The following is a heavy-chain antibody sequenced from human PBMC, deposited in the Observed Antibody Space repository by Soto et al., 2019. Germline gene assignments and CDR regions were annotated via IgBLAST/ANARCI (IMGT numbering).Heavy chain of an antibody. J-gene: IGHJ6*02. CDR1: GGSVSGGDYF. CDR3: ARSPNYYYYGFDV. D-gene: IGHD3-10*01. V-gene: IGHV4-61*08. CDR2: IYYSGST. Sequence: SETLSLTCTVSGGSVSGGDYFWIWLRQSPGKRLEWIAYIYYSGSTNYNPSLKSRATISVDTSKSQVSLTLTSMTAADAALYYCARSPNYYYYGFDVWGQGTAVTVSS.